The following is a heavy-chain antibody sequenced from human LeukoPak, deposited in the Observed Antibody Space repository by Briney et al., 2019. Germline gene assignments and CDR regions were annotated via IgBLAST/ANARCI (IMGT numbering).Heavy chain of an antibody. CDR2: ISYNGSNK. CDR1: GFTFSSYA. J-gene: IGHJ6*02. D-gene: IGHD6-13*01. Sequence: PGGSLRLSCAASGFTFSSYAMHWVRQAPGKGLEWVAVISYNGSNKYYADSVKGRFTISRDNSKNTLYLQMNSLRAKDTAVYYCASRIAAAALYYYYGMDVWGQGTTVTVSS. V-gene: IGHV3-30-3*01. CDR3: ASRIAAAALYYYYGMDV.